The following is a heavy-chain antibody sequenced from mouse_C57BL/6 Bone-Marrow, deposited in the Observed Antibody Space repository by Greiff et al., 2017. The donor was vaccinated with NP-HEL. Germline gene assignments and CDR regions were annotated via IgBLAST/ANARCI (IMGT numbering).Heavy chain of an antibody. CDR2: IYPRDGST. J-gene: IGHJ3*01. CDR1: GYTFTDHT. Sequence: VQLQESDAELVKPGASVKISCKVSGYTFTDHTIHWMKQRPEQGLEWIGYIYPRDGSTKYNEKFKGKATLTADKSSSTAYMQLNSLTSEDSAVYFCARGYYGSSYRFAYWGQGTLVTVSA. CDR3: ARGYYGSSYRFAY. V-gene: IGHV1-78*01. D-gene: IGHD1-1*01.